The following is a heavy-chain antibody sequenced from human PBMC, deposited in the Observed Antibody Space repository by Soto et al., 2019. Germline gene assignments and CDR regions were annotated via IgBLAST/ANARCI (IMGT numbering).Heavy chain of an antibody. V-gene: IGHV4-59*01. CDR1: GGSISSYY. J-gene: IGHJ3*02. CDR2: IYYSGST. Sequence: QVQLQESGPGLVKPSETLSLTCTVSGGSISSYYWSWIRQPPGKGLEWIGYIYYSGSTNYNPSLKSRVTISVDTSKNQFSLKLSSVTAADTAVYYCARVNSLDYGDYGEGAFDIWGQGTMVTVSS. CDR3: ARVNSLDYGDYGEGAFDI. D-gene: IGHD4-17*01.